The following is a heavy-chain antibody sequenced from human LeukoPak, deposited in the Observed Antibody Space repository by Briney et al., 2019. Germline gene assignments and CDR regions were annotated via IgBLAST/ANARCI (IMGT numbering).Heavy chain of an antibody. CDR3: ARDGTYDYFDY. Sequence: GGSLRLSCAASGFMFSDSYMSWIRQAPGKGLEWVSYISVGSSSTNYADSVKGRFTISRDNAKNSLYLQMNSLRAEDTAVYYCARDGTYDYFDYWGQGTLVTVSS. D-gene: IGHD1-26*01. J-gene: IGHJ4*02. CDR2: ISVGSSST. V-gene: IGHV3-11*06. CDR1: GFMFSDSY.